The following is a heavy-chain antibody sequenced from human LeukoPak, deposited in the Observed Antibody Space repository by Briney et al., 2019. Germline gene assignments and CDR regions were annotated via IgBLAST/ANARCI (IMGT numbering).Heavy chain of an antibody. D-gene: IGHD4-17*01. CDR1: GAPLRSHS. CDR3: FSVSEYGDYFT. Sequence: SETLTLTCSVSGAPLRSHSWHWVRQSPGKGLEWIGHIYFSETTKYNPSLKSRASISADISTDQFSLNLRSVTAADTAVDNCFSVSEYGDYFTWGQGTQVVVSS. J-gene: IGHJ4*02. V-gene: IGHV4-59*11. CDR2: IYFSETT.